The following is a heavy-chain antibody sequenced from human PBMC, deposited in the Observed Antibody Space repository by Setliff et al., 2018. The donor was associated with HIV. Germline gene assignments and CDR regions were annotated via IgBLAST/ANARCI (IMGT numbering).Heavy chain of an antibody. J-gene: IGHJ4*02. V-gene: IGHV5-51*01. D-gene: IGHD3-3*01. Sequence: PGESLKISRKGSGYSFTTYWIGWVRQMPGKGLEWMGIIYPYDSDTRYNPSLQGHVTISADKSISTAYVQWSGLKASDTAIYYCARRPYYDSWSGHQAFDYWGQGTLVTVSS. CDR1: GYSFTTYW. CDR2: IYPYDSDT. CDR3: ARRPYYDSWSGHQAFDY.